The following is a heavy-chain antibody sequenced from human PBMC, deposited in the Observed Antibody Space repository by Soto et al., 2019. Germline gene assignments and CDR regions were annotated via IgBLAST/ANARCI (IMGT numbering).Heavy chain of an antibody. D-gene: IGHD6-25*01. Sequence: QVQLQESGPGLVKPSQTLSLTCTVSGGSISSEGYYWTWIRQHPGKGLEWIGYIYPSGNTYSNPPIKPRVSISMDTYRNEFSLKLTSLPAADTAIYFCARGRVAGFFRVSWGQGTLVTVSS. CDR3: ARGRVAGFFRVS. CDR1: GGSISSEGYY. V-gene: IGHV4-31*03. CDR2: IYPSGNT. J-gene: IGHJ4*02.